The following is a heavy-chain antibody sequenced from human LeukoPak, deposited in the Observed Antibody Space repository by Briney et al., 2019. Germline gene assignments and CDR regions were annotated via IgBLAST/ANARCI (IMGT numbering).Heavy chain of an antibody. Sequence: GGSLRLSCAASGFTFSSYAMSWVRQAPGKGLEWVSAISGSGGSTYHADSVKGRFTISRDNSKNTLYLQMNSLRAEDTAVYYCAKDSDRLGIINYWGQGTLVTVSS. CDR1: GFTFSSYA. CDR3: AKDSDRLGIINY. J-gene: IGHJ4*02. D-gene: IGHD7-27*01. CDR2: ISGSGGST. V-gene: IGHV3-23*01.